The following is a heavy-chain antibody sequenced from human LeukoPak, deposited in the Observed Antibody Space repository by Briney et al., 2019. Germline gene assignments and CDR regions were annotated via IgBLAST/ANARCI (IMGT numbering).Heavy chain of an antibody. Sequence: PGGSLRLSCAASGFTFSSYAMSWVRQAPGKGLEWVSAISGSGGSTYYADSVKGRFTISRDNSKNTLYLQMNSLRAEDTAVYYCAKGPRSSGWYVAFFDYWGQGTLVTVSS. J-gene: IGHJ4*02. V-gene: IGHV3-23*01. D-gene: IGHD6-19*01. CDR3: AKGPRSSGWYVAFFDY. CDR1: GFTFSSYA. CDR2: ISGSGGST.